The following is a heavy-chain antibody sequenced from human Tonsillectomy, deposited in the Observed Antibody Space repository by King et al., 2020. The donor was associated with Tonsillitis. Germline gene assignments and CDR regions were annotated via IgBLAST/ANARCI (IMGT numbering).Heavy chain of an antibody. CDR1: GYTFTGNY. V-gene: IGHV1-2*02. CDR3: AAGDCSGGSCPYYFDY. D-gene: IGHD2-15*01. CDR2: INPNSGGT. Sequence: VQLVQSGAEVKKPGASVKVSCKASGYTFTGNYMHWVRQAPGQGLEWMGWINPNSGGTNYAPKFQGRVTVTRDTSISTAYMELSRLRSDDTAVYYCAAGDCSGGSCPYYFDYWGQGTLVTVSS. J-gene: IGHJ4*02.